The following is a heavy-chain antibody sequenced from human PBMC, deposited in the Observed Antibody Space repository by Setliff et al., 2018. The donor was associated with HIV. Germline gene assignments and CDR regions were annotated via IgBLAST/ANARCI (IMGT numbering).Heavy chain of an antibody. D-gene: IGHD3-22*01. CDR2: INPSGGST. J-gene: IGHJ3*02. CDR1: GYTFTSYY. CDR3: ARAGRYYYDSSGYYGTKYDAFDI. Sequence: ASLKVSCKASGYTFTSYYMHWVRQAPGQGLEWVGIINPSGGSTIYAQKYQGRVTMTEDTSTDTAYMELRSLRSDDTAVYYCARAGRYYYDSSGYYGTKYDAFDIWGQGTMVTVSS. V-gene: IGHV1-46*01.